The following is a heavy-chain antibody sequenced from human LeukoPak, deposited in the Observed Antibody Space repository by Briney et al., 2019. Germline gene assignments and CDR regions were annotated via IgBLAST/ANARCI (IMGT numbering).Heavy chain of an antibody. J-gene: IGHJ5*02. V-gene: IGHV4-61*02. D-gene: IGHD3-9*01. Sequence: NPSQTLSLTCTVSGGSISSGSYYWSWIRQPEGRGVEWIVRMYRSGRTNENPSHKRRVTISENTSKHQFSLKLSSVPAADTAVYYCAQGNYDILTGYPPSWFDPWGQGTLVTVSS. CDR1: GGSISSGSYY. CDR3: AQGNYDILTGYPPSWFDP. CDR2: MYRSGRT.